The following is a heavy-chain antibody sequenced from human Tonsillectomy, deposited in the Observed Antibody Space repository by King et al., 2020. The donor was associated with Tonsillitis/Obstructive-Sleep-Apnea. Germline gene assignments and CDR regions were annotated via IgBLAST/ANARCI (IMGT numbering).Heavy chain of an antibody. CDR1: GYSFTSYD. D-gene: IGHD6-19*01. Sequence: QLVQSGAEVKKPGASVRVSCEASGYSFTSYDMHWVRQAPGQGLEWMGIINPTGGSTNYAQKFQGRVTMTRDTSTSTVYMKLSSLRSEDTAVYYCARNNGGWLFDYWGQGPLVTVSS. CDR2: INPTGGST. CDR3: ARNNGGWLFDY. J-gene: IGHJ4*02. V-gene: IGHV1-46*01.